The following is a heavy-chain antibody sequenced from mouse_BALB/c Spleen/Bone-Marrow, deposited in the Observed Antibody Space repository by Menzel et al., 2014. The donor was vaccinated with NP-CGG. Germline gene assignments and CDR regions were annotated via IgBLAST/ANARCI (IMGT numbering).Heavy chain of an antibody. D-gene: IGHD2-4*01. Sequence: LVKTGASVKISCKASGYSFTGHYIHWVKQSHGKSLEWIGYISCYNGATSYNQKFKGKATFTVDTSSSTAYVQFNSLTSEDSAVYYCASPIYCDSRFAYWGQGTLVTVSA. CDR3: ASPIYCDSRFAY. J-gene: IGHJ3*01. V-gene: IGHV1S34*01. CDR1: GYSFTGHY. CDR2: ISCYNGAT.